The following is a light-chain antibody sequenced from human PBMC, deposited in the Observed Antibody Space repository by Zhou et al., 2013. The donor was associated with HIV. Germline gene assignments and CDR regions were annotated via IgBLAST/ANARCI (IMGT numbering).Light chain of an antibody. J-gene: IGKJ3*01. CDR1: QDISNY. V-gene: IGKV1-33*01. CDR3: QQYXNLPLT. Sequence: DIQMTQSPSSLSASVGDRVTITCQASQDISNYLNWYQQKPGKAPKLLIYDASNLETGVPSRFSGSGSGTDFTFTISSLQPEDIATYYCQQYXNLPLTFGP. CDR2: DAS.